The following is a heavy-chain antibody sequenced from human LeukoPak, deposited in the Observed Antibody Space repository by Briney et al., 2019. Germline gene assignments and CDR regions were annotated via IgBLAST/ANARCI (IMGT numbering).Heavy chain of an antibody. CDR2: ISSSGSTI. Sequence: PGGSLRLSCAASEFSVGSNYMNWVRQAPGKVLEWVSYISSSGSTIYYADSVKGRFTISRDNAKNSLYLQMNSLRAEDTAVYYCASGRATNYWGQGTLVTVSS. CDR3: ASGRATNY. CDR1: EFSVGSNY. D-gene: IGHD1-26*01. J-gene: IGHJ4*02. V-gene: IGHV3-48*03.